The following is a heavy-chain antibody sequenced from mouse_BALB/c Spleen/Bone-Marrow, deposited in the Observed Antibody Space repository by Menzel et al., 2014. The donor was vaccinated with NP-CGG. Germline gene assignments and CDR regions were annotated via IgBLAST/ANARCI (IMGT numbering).Heavy chain of an antibody. CDR3: ARELVCGMDY. V-gene: IGHV1-54*01. J-gene: IGHJ4*01. D-gene: IGHD2-10*02. CDR1: GYAFTNYW. Sequence: QVQLQQSGAELVRPGTSVKVSCKASGYAFTNYWIEWIKQRPGQGLEWIGVINPGSGGINYNEKFKGKATLTADKSSSAAYMQLSSLTSDDSAVYLCARELVCGMDYWGQGTSVTVSS. CDR2: INPGSGGI.